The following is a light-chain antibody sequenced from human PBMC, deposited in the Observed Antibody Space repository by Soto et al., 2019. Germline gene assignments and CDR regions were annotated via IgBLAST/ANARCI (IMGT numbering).Light chain of an antibody. CDR2: AAS. J-gene: IGKJ2*01. Sequence: AIRMTQSPSSLSASTGDRVTITCRASQGISSYLAWYQQKPGKAPKLLIYAASTLQSGVPSRFSGSGSGTDLTITISCLQSEDFETYYCQQYYSYPYTFGQGTKVDIK. CDR1: QGISSY. V-gene: IGKV1-8*01. CDR3: QQYYSYPYT.